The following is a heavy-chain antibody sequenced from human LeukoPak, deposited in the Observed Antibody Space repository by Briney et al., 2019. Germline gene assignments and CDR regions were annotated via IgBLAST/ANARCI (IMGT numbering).Heavy chain of an antibody. J-gene: IGHJ4*02. CDR3: ARNAVARDDY. CDR2: INHSGST. Sequence: PSETLSLTCAVYGGSFSGYYWSGIRQPPGKGLEWIGEINHSGSTNYNPSLKSRVTISVDTSKNQFSLKLSSVTAADTAVYYCARNAVARDDYWGQGTLVTVSS. CDR1: GGSFSGYY. V-gene: IGHV4-34*01. D-gene: IGHD6-19*01.